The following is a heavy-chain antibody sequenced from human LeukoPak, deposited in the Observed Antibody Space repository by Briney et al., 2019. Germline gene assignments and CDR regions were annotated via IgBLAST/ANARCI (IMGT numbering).Heavy chain of an antibody. D-gene: IGHD6-13*01. J-gene: IGHJ4*02. CDR3: ARDGSEFGSSWHVFHY. CDR1: GFTFSSYA. Sequence: GRSLRLSCAASGFTFSSYAMHWVRQAPGKGLEWVAVISYDGSNKYYADSVKGRFTISRDNSKNTLYLQLNSLRAEDTAVYYCARDGSEFGSSWHVFHYWGQGTLVTVSS. CDR2: ISYDGSNK. V-gene: IGHV3-30*04.